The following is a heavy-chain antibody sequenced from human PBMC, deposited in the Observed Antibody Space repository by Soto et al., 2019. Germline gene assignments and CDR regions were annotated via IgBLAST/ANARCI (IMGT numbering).Heavy chain of an antibody. D-gene: IGHD6-13*01. CDR1: GFTFSIYV. Sequence: PGGSLRLSCSASGFTFSIYVMYWVRQALGKGLEYVSEISRNGVSTSDADSVKGRFTISRDNSKNTLYLQMNSLRAEDTAVYYCARDRRVSEGSSRFDPWGQGTLVTVS. CDR2: ISRNGVST. CDR3: ARDRRVSEGSSRFDP. V-gene: IGHV3-64*04. J-gene: IGHJ5*02.